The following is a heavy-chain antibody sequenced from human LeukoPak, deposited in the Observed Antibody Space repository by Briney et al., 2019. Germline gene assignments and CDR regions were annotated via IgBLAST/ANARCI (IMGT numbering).Heavy chain of an antibody. Sequence: SETLSLTCTVSGGSISSSSYYWGWIRQPPGKGLEWIGRIYTSGSTNYNPSLKSRVTMSVDTSKNQFSLKLTSVTAADTAVYYCARTTLGYSYGLQDYWGQGTLVTVSS. J-gene: IGHJ4*02. V-gene: IGHV4-39*07. CDR3: ARTTLGYSYGLQDY. D-gene: IGHD5-18*01. CDR2: IYTSGST. CDR1: GGSISSSSYY.